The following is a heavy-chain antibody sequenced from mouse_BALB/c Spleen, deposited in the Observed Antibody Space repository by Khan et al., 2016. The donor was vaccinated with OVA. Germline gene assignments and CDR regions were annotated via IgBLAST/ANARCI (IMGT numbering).Heavy chain of an antibody. CDR3: ARWGGSSYDAMDY. CDR2: IYPGTGST. D-gene: IGHD6-1*01. Sequence: VQLQQSGAELVRPGASVKLSCKTSGYIFTSYWIHWVKQRSGQGLEWIARIYPGTGSTYYNENFKGKATLTADKSSSTAYMQLSSLKFAYSAVYVAARWGGSSYDAMDYWGQGTSVTVSS. CDR1: GYIFTSYW. V-gene: IGHV1S132*01. J-gene: IGHJ4*01.